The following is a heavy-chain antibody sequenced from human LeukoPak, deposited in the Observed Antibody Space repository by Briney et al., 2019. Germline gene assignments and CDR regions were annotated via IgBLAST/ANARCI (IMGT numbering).Heavy chain of an antibody. J-gene: IGHJ6*03. CDR2: INSDGSST. Sequence: GGSLRLSCAASGFTFSSYWMHWVRQAPGKGLVWVSRINSDGSSTSYADSVKGRFTISRDNAKNSLYLEMNSLRAEDTAVYYCAKDGSMPWGYYMDVWGKGTTVTISS. CDR1: GFTFSSYW. V-gene: IGHV3-74*01. CDR3: AKDGSMPWGYYMDV. D-gene: IGHD2/OR15-2a*01.